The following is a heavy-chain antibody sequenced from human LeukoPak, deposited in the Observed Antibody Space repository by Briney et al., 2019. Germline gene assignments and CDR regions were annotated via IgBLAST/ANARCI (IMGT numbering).Heavy chain of an antibody. Sequence: SETLSLTCTVSGGSISSYSGMWILPPPRKGLALIGYIYYSGSTNYNPSLKSRVTISVDTSKNQFSLKLSSVTAADTAVYYCAREIVVVTATVFDYWGQGTLVTVSS. CDR3: AREIVVVTATVFDY. D-gene: IGHD2-21*02. CDR1: GGSISSYS. V-gene: IGHV4-59*01. CDR2: IYYSGST. J-gene: IGHJ4*02.